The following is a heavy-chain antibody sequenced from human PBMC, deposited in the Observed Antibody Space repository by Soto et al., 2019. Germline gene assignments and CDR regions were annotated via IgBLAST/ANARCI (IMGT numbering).Heavy chain of an antibody. CDR1: GFTFSSYG. V-gene: IGHV3-30*18. D-gene: IGHD2-21*02. J-gene: IGHJ4*02. CDR3: AKDSIVVVTAPTFDY. CDR2: ISYDGSNK. Sequence: PGGSLRLSCAASGFTFSSYGMHWVRQARGKGLEWVAVISYDGSNKYYADSVKGRFTISRDNSKNTLYLQMNSLRAEDTAVYYCAKDSIVVVTAPTFDYWGQGTLVTVSS.